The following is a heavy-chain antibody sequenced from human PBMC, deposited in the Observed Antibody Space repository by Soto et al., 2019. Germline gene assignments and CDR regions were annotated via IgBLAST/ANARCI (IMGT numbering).Heavy chain of an antibody. CDR3: ARLVGDYYYFDY. V-gene: IGHV1-3*01. J-gene: IGHJ4*02. Sequence: ASVKVSCKASGYTFTSYAMHWVRQAPGQRLEWMGWINAGNGNTKYSQKFQGRVTITRDTSASTAYMELSSLRSEDMAVYHCARLVGDYYYFDYWGQGTLVTVSS. CDR2: INAGNGNT. CDR1: GYTFTSYA. D-gene: IGHD4-17*01.